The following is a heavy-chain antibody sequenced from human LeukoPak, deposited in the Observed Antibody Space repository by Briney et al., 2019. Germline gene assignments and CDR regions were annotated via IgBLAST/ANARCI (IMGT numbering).Heavy chain of an antibody. Sequence: GGSLRLSCAASGFSVSSNYMHWVRQAPGKGLDWVAVISNDGSKKYYADSVKGRFTISRDNSKNTLSLQVSSLRTEDTAVYYCAKDRYSYAFEYSDSWGQGTLVTVSS. D-gene: IGHD5-18*01. J-gene: IGHJ4*02. CDR2: ISNDGSKK. V-gene: IGHV3-30*18. CDR1: GFSVSSNY. CDR3: AKDRYSYAFEYSDS.